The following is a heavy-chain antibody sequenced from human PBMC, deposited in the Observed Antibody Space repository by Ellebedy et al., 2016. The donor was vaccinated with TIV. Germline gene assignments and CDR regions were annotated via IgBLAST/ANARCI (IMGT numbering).Heavy chain of an antibody. CDR1: GYTFSSYD. V-gene: IGHV1-8*01. Sequence: ASVKVSCXASGYTFSSYDINWVRQAPGQGLEWMGWINPNSGGTNYAQKFQGRVTMTRNTSISTAYMELSSLRSEDTAVYYCARGRVGGAKFTDWGQGTLVTVSS. J-gene: IGHJ4*02. CDR3: ARGRVGGAKFTD. CDR2: INPNSGGT. D-gene: IGHD1-26*01.